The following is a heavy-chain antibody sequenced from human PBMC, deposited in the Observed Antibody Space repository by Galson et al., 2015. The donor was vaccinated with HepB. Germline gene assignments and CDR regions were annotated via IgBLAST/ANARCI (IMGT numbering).Heavy chain of an antibody. D-gene: IGHD4-23*01. CDR2: ISYDGSNK. V-gene: IGHV3-30*18. CDR1: GFTFSSYG. Sequence: SLRLSCAASGFTFSSYGMHWVRQAPGKGLEWVAVISYDGSNKYHADSVKGRFTISRDNSKNTLYLQMNSLRAEDTAVYYCAKGRDYGGNSAFDYWGQGTLVTVSS. CDR3: AKGRDYGGNSAFDY. J-gene: IGHJ4*02.